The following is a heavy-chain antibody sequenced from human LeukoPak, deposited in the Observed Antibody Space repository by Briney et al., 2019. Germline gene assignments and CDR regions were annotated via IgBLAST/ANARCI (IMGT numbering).Heavy chain of an antibody. CDR1: GFTCTSYG. V-gene: IGHV3-30*03. Sequence: GGSLRLSCAASGFTCTSYGIHWVRQAPGKGLEWVAVISYDGSNKYYAGSVKGRFTISRDNSRNTLYLQMNSLRAEDTAVYYCATLERGYAVAVDYWGQGTLVTVSS. CDR2: ISYDGSNK. J-gene: IGHJ4*02. D-gene: IGHD6-19*01. CDR3: ATLERGYAVAVDY.